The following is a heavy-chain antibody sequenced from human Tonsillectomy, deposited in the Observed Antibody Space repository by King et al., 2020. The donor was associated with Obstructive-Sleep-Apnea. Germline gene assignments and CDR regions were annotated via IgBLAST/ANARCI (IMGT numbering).Heavy chain of an antibody. Sequence: VQLVESGGGLVQPGGSLRLSCSASGFTFSSYAMHWVRQAPGKGLEYVSAISSNGGSTYYADSVKGRFTISRDNSKNTLYLQMSSLRAEDTAVYYCVKDRDVVVVAAKINYYYYGMDVWGQGTTVTVSS. CDR1: GFTFSSYA. J-gene: IGHJ6*02. CDR2: ISSNGGST. V-gene: IGHV3-64D*09. CDR3: VKDRDVVVVAAKINYYYYGMDV. D-gene: IGHD2-15*01.